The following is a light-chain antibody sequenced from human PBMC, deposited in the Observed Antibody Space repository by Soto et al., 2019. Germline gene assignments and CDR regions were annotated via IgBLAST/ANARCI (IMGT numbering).Light chain of an antibody. CDR3: QQYNSYPWT. CDR1: QSISSW. Sequence: DIQMTQSPSTLSASVGDRVTITCRASQSISSWLAWYQQKPGKAPKLLIYEASSLESGVPSRFGGSGSGTEFTLTISSLQPDDFATDDCQQYNSYPWTFGQGTKVEIK. J-gene: IGKJ1*01. V-gene: IGKV1-5*03. CDR2: EAS.